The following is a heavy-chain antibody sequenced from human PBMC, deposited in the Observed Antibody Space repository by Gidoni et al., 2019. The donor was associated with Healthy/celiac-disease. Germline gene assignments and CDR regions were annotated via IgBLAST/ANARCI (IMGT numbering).Heavy chain of an antibody. Sequence: EVQLVESGGGLVQPGGSLRLSCAASGFTVSSNYMSWVRQAPEKGLEWVSIIYSGGSTYYADSVKGRFTISRHNSKNTLFLQMNSLRAEDTAVYYCARSPYRAPFDIWGQGTMVTVSS. J-gene: IGHJ3*02. CDR3: ARSPYRAPFDI. CDR1: GFTVSSNY. V-gene: IGHV3-53*04. CDR2: IYSGGST. D-gene: IGHD3-16*01.